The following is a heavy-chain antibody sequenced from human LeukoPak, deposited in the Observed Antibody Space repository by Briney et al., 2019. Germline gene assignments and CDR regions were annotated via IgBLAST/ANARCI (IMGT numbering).Heavy chain of an antibody. Sequence: SETLSLTCTVSGGSISSYYWSWIRQPAGKGLEWIGRIYTSGSTNYNPSLKSRVTISVDTSKIQFSLKLSSVTAADTAVYYCARLALQEVGATQTYYLDYWGQGTLVTVSS. CDR3: ARLALQEVGATQTYYLDY. J-gene: IGHJ4*02. V-gene: IGHV4-4*07. CDR2: IYTSGST. CDR1: GGSISSYY. D-gene: IGHD1-26*01.